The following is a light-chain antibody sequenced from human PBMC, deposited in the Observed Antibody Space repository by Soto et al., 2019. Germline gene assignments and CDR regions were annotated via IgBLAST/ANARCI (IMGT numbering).Light chain of an antibody. CDR2: DVN. CDR3: CSYAGSYTWV. CDR1: SSDVGNYNY. J-gene: IGLJ3*02. V-gene: IGLV2-11*01. Sequence: QSALTQPRSVSGSPGQSVTISCTGTSSDVGNYNYVSWYQQHPGKAPKVMIYDVNKWPSGVPDRFSGSKSGNTASLTISGLHAEDEADYCCCSYAGSYTWVFGGGTKLTVL.